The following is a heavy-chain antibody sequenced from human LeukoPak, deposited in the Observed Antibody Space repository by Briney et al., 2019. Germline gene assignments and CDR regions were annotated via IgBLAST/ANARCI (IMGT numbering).Heavy chain of an antibody. CDR1: GGTFNSYA. CDR3: ASCCSSTSVEPPIYYYYYYYMDV. J-gene: IGHJ6*03. CDR2: IIPIFGTA. D-gene: IGHD2-2*01. V-gene: IGHV1-69*05. Sequence: SVKVSCKASGGTFNSYAISWVRQAPGQGLEWMGGIIPIFGTANYAQKFQGRVTITTDESTSTAYMELSSLRSEDTAVYYCASCCSSTSVEPPIYYYYYYYMDVWGKGTTVTVSS.